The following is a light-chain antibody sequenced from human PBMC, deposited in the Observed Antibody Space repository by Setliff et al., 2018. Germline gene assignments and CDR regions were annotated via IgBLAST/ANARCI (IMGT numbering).Light chain of an antibody. CDR2: DVD. CDR1: ASDVGAYNF. CDR3: CPHTRSSTWV. Sequence: QSALTQPASVSGSPGQSITISCTGTASDVGAYNFVSWYQQHPGKAPNLMIYDVDNRPSGVSNRFYGSKSGNTASLTISGLQAEDEADYYCCPHTRSSTWVFGGGTK. V-gene: IGLV2-14*01. J-gene: IGLJ3*02.